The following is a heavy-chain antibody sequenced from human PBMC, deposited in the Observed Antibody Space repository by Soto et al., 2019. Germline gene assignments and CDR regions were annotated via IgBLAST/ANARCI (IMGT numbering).Heavy chain of an antibody. CDR1: GFSLSTSGMC. J-gene: IGHJ6*02. V-gene: IGHV2-70*01. CDR2: IDWDDDK. Sequence: SGPTLVNPTQTLTLTCTFSGFSLSTSGMCASWIRQPPGKALEWLALIDWDDDKYYSTSLKTRLTISKDTSKNQVVLTMTNMDPVDTATYYCARIVRGVVCPSCYGMDVWGQGTTVTVSS. CDR3: ARIVRGVVCPSCYGMDV. D-gene: IGHD3-3*01.